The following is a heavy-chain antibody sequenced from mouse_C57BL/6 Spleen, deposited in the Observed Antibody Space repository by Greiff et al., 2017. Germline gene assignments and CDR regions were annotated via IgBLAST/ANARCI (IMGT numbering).Heavy chain of an antibody. V-gene: IGHV1-52*01. CDR2: IDPSGSET. CDR3: ARWSTTVVGNCAMDY. Sequence: QVQLQQPGAELVRPGSSVKLSCKASGYTFTSYWMHWVKQRPIQGLEWIGNIDPSGSETYYNQKFKDKATLTVDKSSSTAYMQLSSLTSEDSAVKYCARWSTTVVGNCAMDYWGQGTSVTVSS. D-gene: IGHD1-1*01. J-gene: IGHJ4*01. CDR1: GYTFTSYW.